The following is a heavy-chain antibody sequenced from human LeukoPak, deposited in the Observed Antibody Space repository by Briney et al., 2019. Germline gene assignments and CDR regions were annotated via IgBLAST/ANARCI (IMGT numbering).Heavy chain of an antibody. Sequence: SETLSLTCAIYGGSFSGYYWSWIRQPPGKGLEWIGEINHSGSTNYNPSLKSRVTISVDTSKNQFSLKLSSVTAADTAAYYCARRYSSSWDHYYMDVWGKGTTVTISS. V-gene: IGHV4-34*01. CDR3: ARRYSSSWDHYYMDV. CDR2: INHSGST. CDR1: GGSFSGYY. D-gene: IGHD6-13*01. J-gene: IGHJ6*03.